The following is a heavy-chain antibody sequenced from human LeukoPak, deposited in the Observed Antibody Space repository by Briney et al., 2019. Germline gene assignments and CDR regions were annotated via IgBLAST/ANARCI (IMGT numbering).Heavy chain of an antibody. CDR2: IDQSGTT. J-gene: IGHJ4*02. Sequence: TSETLSLTCVVYGGSFSGYYWSWIRQPPGKGLEWIGEIDQSGTTNYNPSLKSRVTISIDTSKKHFSLTLTSMTAEDTAVYYCARVPHYYFGYGYFYTWGQGTRVTVSS. D-gene: IGHD3-10*01. CDR3: ARVPHYYFGYGYFYT. V-gene: IGHV4-34*01. CDR1: GGSFSGYY.